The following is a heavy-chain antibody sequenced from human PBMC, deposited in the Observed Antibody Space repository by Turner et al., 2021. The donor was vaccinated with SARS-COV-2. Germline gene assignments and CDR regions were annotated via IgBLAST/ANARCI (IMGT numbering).Heavy chain of an antibody. Sequence: EVQLVESGGGLVQPGGSLRLSCAASGFTVSSNYMRWVGQAPGKGLEWVSLIYSGGSTFYADSVKGRFTISRDNSKNTLYLQMNSLRAEDTAVYYCARDLEVAGGMDVWGQGTTVTVSS. CDR2: IYSGGST. CDR1: GFTVSSNY. CDR3: ARDLEVAGGMDV. V-gene: IGHV3-66*01. J-gene: IGHJ6*02.